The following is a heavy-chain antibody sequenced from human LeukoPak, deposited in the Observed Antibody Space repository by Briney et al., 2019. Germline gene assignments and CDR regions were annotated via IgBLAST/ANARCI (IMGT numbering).Heavy chain of an antibody. CDR3: ARGRFTNPDAFDI. CDR1: GGSFSGYY. J-gene: IGHJ3*02. V-gene: IGHV4-34*01. CDR2: INHSGST. Sequence: SETLSLTCAVYGGSFSGYYWSWIRQPPGKGLEWIGEINHSGSTNYNPSLKSRVTISVDTSKNQFSLKLSSVTAADTAVYYCARGRFTNPDAFDIWGQGTMVTVSS. D-gene: IGHD3-3*01.